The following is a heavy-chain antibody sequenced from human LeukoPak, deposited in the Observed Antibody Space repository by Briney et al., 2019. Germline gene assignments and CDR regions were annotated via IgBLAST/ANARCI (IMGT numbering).Heavy chain of an antibody. V-gene: IGHV3-23*01. J-gene: IGHJ3*02. CDR2: LSGSGAGT. CDR3: ARDRLGLEWELIRGDAFDI. CDR1: GFTFSDYA. Sequence: PGGSLRLSCTASGFTFSDYALGWVRQAPGRGLEWVATLSGSGAGTYYSDSVQGRFTISRDNSKRTLFLQMNSLRAEDTAVYYCARDRLGLEWELIRGDAFDIWGQGTMVTVSS. D-gene: IGHD1-26*01.